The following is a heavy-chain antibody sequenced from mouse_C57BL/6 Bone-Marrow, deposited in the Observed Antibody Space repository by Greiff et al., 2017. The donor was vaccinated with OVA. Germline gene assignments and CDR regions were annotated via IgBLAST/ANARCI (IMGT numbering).Heavy chain of an antibody. Sequence: QVQLQQSGPGLVQPSQSLSITCTVSGFSLTSYGVHWVRQSPGKGLAWLGVIWSGGSTDYNAAFITRLSISKDNSKSQVFCKMNSLQADDTAIYYCARVYYGSSSSWYFDVWGTGTTVTVSS. CDR1: GFSLTSYG. CDR2: IWSGGST. CDR3: ARVYYGSSSSWYFDV. V-gene: IGHV2-2*01. J-gene: IGHJ1*03. D-gene: IGHD1-1*01.